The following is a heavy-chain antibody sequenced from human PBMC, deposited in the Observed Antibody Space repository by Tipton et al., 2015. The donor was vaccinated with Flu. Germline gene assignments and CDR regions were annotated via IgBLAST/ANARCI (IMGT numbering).Heavy chain of an antibody. CDR3: AREGRLAYCGGECLPPGY. J-gene: IGHJ4*02. D-gene: IGHD2-21*01. Sequence: QVQLVQSGAEVKKPGASVKVSCKASGYTFTSYGISWVRQAPGKGLEWMGWISAYNGNTNYAQKLQGRVTMTTDTSTSTAYMELRSLRSDDTAVYYCAREGRLAYCGGECLPPGYWGEGTLVTVA. CDR1: GYTFTSYG. CDR2: ISAYNGNT. V-gene: IGHV1-18*01.